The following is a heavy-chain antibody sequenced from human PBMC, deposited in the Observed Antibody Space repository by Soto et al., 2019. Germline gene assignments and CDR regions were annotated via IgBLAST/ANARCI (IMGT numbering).Heavy chain of an antibody. CDR3: ARCGGDCYTFFY. CDR2: IYYSGST. J-gene: IGHJ4*02. D-gene: IGHD2-21*01. CDR1: GGSISSYY. Sequence: SETLSLTCTVSGGSISSYYWSWIRQPPGKGLEWIGYIYYSGSTNYNPSLKSRVTISVDTSKNQFSLKLSSVTAADTAVYYCARCGGDCYTFFYWGQGTLVTVSS. V-gene: IGHV4-59*08.